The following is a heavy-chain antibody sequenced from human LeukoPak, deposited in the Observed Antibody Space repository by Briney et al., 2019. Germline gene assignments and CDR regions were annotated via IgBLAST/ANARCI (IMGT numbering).Heavy chain of an antibody. CDR3: ARVPGGGTAAN. CDR2: IYYSGST. D-gene: IGHD1-7*01. Sequence: SETLSLTCTVSGXXVSSGSYYWSXIRQPXGKGLEWIGYIYYSGSTNYNPSLKSRVTISVDTSKNQFSLKLSPVTAADTAVYYCARVPGGGTAANWGQGTMVTVSS. V-gene: IGHV4-61*01. J-gene: IGHJ3*01. CDR1: GXXVSSGSYY.